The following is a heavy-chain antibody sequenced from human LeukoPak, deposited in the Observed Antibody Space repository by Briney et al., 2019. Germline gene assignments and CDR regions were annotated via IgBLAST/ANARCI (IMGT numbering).Heavy chain of an antibody. D-gene: IGHD6-13*01. J-gene: IGHJ4*02. Sequence: SGGSLRLSCAASGFTFSDYTMNWVRQVPGKGLEWVSSISSGGTYKYYADSVKGRFTISRDNSKNTLYLQMNSLRAEDTAVYYCARDLAAAGMSDSSDYWGQGTLVTVSS. V-gene: IGHV3-21*01. CDR2: ISSGGTYK. CDR3: ARDLAAAGMSDSSDY. CDR1: GFTFSDYT.